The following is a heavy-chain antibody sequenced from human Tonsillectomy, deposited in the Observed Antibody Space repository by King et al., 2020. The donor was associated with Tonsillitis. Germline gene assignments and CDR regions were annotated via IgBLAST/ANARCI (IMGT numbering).Heavy chain of an antibody. CDR3: ARPRRSGWNDAFDL. V-gene: IGHV5-51*01. J-gene: IGHJ3*01. CDR1: GCNFTTYW. D-gene: IGHD6-19*01. CDR2: IYAGDSDT. Sequence: QLVQSGAEVKKPGESLKISCKGSGCNFTTYWIGWVRQMPGKGLEWMGIIYAGDSDTRYSPSFQGQVTISAEQAISTAYLQWSSLKASDTAMYYCARPRRSGWNDAFDLWGQGTMVTVSS.